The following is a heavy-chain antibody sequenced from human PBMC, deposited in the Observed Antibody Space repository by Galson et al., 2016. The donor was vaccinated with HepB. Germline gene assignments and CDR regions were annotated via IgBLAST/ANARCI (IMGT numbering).Heavy chain of an antibody. D-gene: IGHD6-19*01. J-gene: IGHJ3*01. CDR2: INHSGTT. V-gene: IGHV4-34*01. CDR1: GGSFSGLY. Sequence: ETLSLTCGVSGGSFSGLYLSWIRQSPGKGLEWIGEINHSGTTHYNPSLLSRVSISVDPSKSQFSLRLTSVSAADTAMYSCARQDRAGLVNFWGQGTMVTVSS. CDR3: ARQDRAGLVNF.